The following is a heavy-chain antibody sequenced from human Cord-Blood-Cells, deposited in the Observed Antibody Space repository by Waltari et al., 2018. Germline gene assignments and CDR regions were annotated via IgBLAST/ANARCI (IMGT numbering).Heavy chain of an antibody. CDR2: INYSVSA. CDR3: ARQPAGARGYWYFDL. V-gene: IGHV4-39*07. D-gene: IGHD6-19*01. Sequence: QLQLQESGPGLVKPSETLSLNCTVSGGSISSSSYYWGWNRQPPGKGLEVIGSINYSVSAYTNPSLKRRVTISVDTSKNQFSLKLSSVTAADTAVDYCARQPAGARGYWYFDLWGRGTLVTVSS. J-gene: IGHJ2*01. CDR1: GGSISSSSYY.